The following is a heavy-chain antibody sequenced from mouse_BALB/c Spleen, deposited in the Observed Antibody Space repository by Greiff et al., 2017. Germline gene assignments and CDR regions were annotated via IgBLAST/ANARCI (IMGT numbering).Heavy chain of an antibody. CDR3: ARRANWDSYYYAMDY. D-gene: IGHD4-1*01. J-gene: IGHJ4*01. V-gene: IGHV2-2*02. CDR2: IWSGGST. Sequence: VKLVESGPGLVQPSQSLSITCTVSGFSLTSYGVHWVRQSPGKGLEWLGVIWSGGSTDYNAAFISRLSISKDNSKSQVFFKMNSLQANDTAIYYCARRANWDSYYYAMDYWGQGTSVTVSS. CDR1: GFSLTSYG.